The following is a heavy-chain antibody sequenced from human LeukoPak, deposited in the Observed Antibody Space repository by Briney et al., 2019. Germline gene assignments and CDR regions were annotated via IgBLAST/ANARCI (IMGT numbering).Heavy chain of an antibody. V-gene: IGHV4-4*07. D-gene: IGHD3-10*01. CDR2: LYVNGSP. CDR3: ARTYYYGSGSRNYYYMDV. CDR1: GDSISSAY. Sequence: MPSETLSLTCTVSGDSISSAYWGWIRQSAGKGLEYIGRLYVNGSPNSNPSLKSRVTISVDTSKNQFSLKLSSVTAADTAVYYCARTYYYGSGSRNYYYMDVWGKGTTVTISS. J-gene: IGHJ6*03.